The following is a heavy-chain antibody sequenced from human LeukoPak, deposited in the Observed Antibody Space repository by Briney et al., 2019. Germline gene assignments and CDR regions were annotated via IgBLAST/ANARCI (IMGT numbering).Heavy chain of an antibody. CDR3: ARLKRVATIFDY. CDR2: IYYSGST. CDR1: GGSISSYY. D-gene: IGHD5-24*01. Sequence: SETLSLTCTVSGGSISSYYWSWTRQPPGKGLEWIGYIYYSGSTNYNPSLKSRVTISVDTSKNQFSLKLSSVTAADTAVYYCARLKRVATIFDYWGQGTLVTVSS. V-gene: IGHV4-59*08. J-gene: IGHJ4*02.